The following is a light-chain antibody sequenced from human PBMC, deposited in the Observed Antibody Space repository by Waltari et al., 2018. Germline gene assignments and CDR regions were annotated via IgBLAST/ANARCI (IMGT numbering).Light chain of an antibody. CDR2: EVK. J-gene: IGLJ2*01. V-gene: IGLV2-14*01. CDR3: SSFTTSTSLLI. Sequence: QSALTQPASVSGSPGQSITISCSGSSNDVGYNYVSWYQQRPGKAPNLMIYEVKNRPSWVFSRFSGARSANTASLTVSGFQAEDEADYYCSSFTTSTSLLIFGGGTKVTVL. CDR1: SNDVGYNY.